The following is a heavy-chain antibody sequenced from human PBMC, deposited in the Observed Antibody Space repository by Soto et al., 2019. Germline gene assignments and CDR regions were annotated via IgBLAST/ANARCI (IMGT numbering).Heavy chain of an antibody. V-gene: IGHV5-51*01. CDR3: ARQGFSKHYFYAADV. D-gene: IGHD6-13*01. CDR2: ILPDDADT. CDR1: GYILTSYC. J-gene: IGHJ6*01. Sequence: EDLNISFKDSGYILTSYCIRWVLQTPLKVLEWMGIILPDDADTRYSPSFEGHVTISADRSTNTAFLHVRSLEASDTATYFCARQGFSKHYFYAADVWGQGTTVPVYS.